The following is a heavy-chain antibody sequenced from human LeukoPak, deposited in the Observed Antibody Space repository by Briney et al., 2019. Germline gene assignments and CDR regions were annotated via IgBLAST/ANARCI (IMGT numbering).Heavy chain of an antibody. CDR2: INYSGST. D-gene: IGHD3-10*01. V-gene: IGHV4-59*01. Sequence: PSETLSLTCTVSGGSISSYYLNWIRQPPGKGLEWIGPINYSGSTNYNPSLKSRVTISIDTSKNQFSLKLSSVTAADTAVYYCARAPGGLWFRFDYWGQGTLVTVSS. CDR1: GGSISSYY. CDR3: ARAPGGLWFRFDY. J-gene: IGHJ4*02.